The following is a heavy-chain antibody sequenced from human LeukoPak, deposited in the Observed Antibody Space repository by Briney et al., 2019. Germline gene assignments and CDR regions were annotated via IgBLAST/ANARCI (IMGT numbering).Heavy chain of an antibody. D-gene: IGHD4-11*01. CDR3: ARWMATVTTPDY. CDR2: INPNSGGT. Sequence: ASVKVSCKASGYTFNGFYLHWVRQAPGQGLEWMGWINPNSGGTNYAQKFQGRVTMTRDTSISTAYMELSRLRSDDAAVYYCARWMATVTTPDYWGQGTLVTVSS. V-gene: IGHV1-2*02. CDR1: GYTFNGFY. J-gene: IGHJ4*02.